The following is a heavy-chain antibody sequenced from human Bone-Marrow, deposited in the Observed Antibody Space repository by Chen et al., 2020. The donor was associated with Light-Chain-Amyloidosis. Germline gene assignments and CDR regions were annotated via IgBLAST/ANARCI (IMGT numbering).Heavy chain of an antibody. D-gene: IGHD5-18*01. CDR1: GFTLSSYA. J-gene: IGHJ6*03. Sequence: QVQLVESGGGVVQPGRSLRLSCAASGFTLSSYAIHWVRQAPGKGLEWVACISNDGSTKYDSDSGKGRFTVSRDNSKNTLSLQMNSLRAEDTAVYYSARVGIQGMTFERYNYYYYMDVWGKGTTVTVSS. CDR2: ISNDGSTK. CDR3: ARVGIQGMTFERYNYYYYMDV. V-gene: IGHV3-30-3*01.